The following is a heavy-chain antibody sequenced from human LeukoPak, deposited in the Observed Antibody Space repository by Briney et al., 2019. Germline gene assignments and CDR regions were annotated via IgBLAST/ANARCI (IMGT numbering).Heavy chain of an antibody. V-gene: IGHV4-39*01. Sequence: PSETLSLTCTVSGGSISSNGYYWGWIRQPPGKGLEWIGSFYYTGSTFYSPSLKSRVTISVDTSKNQFSLKLRSVTAADTAVFYCARRSGTYHAFDIWGQGTMVTVSS. CDR3: ARRSGTYHAFDI. CDR2: FYYTGST. CDR1: GGSISSNGYY. J-gene: IGHJ3*02. D-gene: IGHD1-26*01.